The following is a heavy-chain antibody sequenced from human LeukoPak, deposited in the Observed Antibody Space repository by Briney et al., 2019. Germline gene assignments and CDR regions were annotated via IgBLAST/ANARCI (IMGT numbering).Heavy chain of an antibody. CDR2: ISYDGTNK. V-gene: IGHV3-30*03. D-gene: IGHD3-22*01. Sequence: PGRSLRLSCAGSGFTFSNYGMYWVRQAPGKGPEWVAVISYDGTNKYYADSVKGRFTISRDNSKNTVYLQMNSLRAEDTAVYYCARAGDSSGYEYYFDYWGQGTLVTVSS. CDR3: ARAGDSSGYEYYFDY. J-gene: IGHJ4*02. CDR1: GFTFSNYG.